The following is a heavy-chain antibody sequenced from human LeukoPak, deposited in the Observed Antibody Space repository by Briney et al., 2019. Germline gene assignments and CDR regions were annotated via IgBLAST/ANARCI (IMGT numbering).Heavy chain of an antibody. J-gene: IGHJ4*02. D-gene: IGHD3-10*01. CDR1: GFTVGSSY. V-gene: IGHV3-23*01. Sequence: GGSLRLSCAASGFTVGSSYMSWVRQAPGKGLEWVSAISDSGGSTYYADSVKGRFTISRDNSKNTLYLQMNSLRAEDTAVYYCAKDGSGTYYYYFDYWGQGTLVTVSS. CDR2: ISDSGGST. CDR3: AKDGSGTYYYYFDY.